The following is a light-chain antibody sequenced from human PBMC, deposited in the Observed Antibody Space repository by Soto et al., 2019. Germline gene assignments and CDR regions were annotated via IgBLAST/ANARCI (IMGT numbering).Light chain of an antibody. J-gene: IGKJ4*01. CDR1: QTVRNNY. CDR2: DAS. CDR3: QQFSSYPLT. V-gene: IGKV3-20*01. Sequence: EFVLTQSPGTLSLSPGEIATLYSRASQTVRNNYLAWYQQKPGQAPRLLIYDASSRATGIPDRFSGGGSGTDFTLTISRLEPEDFAVYYCQQFSSYPLTFGGGTKVDIK.